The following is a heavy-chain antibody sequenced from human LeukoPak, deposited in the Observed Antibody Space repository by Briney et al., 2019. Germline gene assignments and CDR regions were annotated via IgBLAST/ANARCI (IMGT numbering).Heavy chain of an antibody. V-gene: IGHV3-21*01. CDR3: ARVRKPHCGGDCYDAFDI. CDR2: ISSSSSYI. CDR1: GFTFSSYS. J-gene: IGHJ3*02. Sequence: GGSRRLSCAASGFTFSSYSMNWVRQAPGKGLEWVSSISSSSSYIYYADSVKGRFTISRDNAKNSLYLQMNSLRAGDTAVYYCARVRKPHCGGDCYDAFDIWGQGTMVTVSS. D-gene: IGHD2-21*01.